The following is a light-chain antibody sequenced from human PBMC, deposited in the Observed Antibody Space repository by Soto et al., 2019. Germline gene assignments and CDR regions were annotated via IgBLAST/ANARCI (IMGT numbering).Light chain of an antibody. J-gene: IGLJ3*02. CDR2: SNN. Sequence: QSVLTQPPSASGTPGQRVTISCSGSSSNIGSNTVNWYQQLPGTAPKLLIYSNNQRPSGVPDRFSGSKSGTSASLAISGLQSGDEADYYCAAWEDSLNADLVFGGGTKLTGL. V-gene: IGLV1-44*01. CDR3: AAWEDSLNADLV. CDR1: SSNIGSNT.